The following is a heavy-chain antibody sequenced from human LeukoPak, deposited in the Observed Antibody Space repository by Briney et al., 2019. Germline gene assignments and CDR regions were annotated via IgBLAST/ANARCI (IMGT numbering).Heavy chain of an antibody. D-gene: IGHD4-11*01. Sequence: GESLKISCKGSGYSFTSYWIGWVRQMPGKGLEWMGIINPADSDTRYSPSFQGQVTILADKSITTAYLQWSSLKASDTAMYYCARQHSKGWFDPWGQGTLVTVSS. CDR2: INPADSDT. CDR3: ARQHSKGWFDP. V-gene: IGHV5-51*01. CDR1: GYSFTSYW. J-gene: IGHJ5*02.